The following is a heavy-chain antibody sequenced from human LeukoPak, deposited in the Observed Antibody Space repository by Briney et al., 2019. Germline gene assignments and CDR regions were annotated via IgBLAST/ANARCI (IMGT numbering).Heavy chain of an antibody. Sequence: SVKVSCKASGGTFSSYAISWVRQAPGQGFEWMGGIIPIFGTANYAQKFQGRVTITADESTSTAYMELSSLRSEDTAVYYCARVWIGYCSSTSCYHHYYYYMDVWGKGTAVTVSS. CDR1: GGTFSSYA. D-gene: IGHD2-2*01. J-gene: IGHJ6*03. V-gene: IGHV1-69*13. CDR2: IIPIFGTA. CDR3: ARVWIGYCSSTSCYHHYYYYMDV.